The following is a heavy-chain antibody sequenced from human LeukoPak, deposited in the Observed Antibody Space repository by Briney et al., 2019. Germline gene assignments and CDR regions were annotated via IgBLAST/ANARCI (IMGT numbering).Heavy chain of an antibody. V-gene: IGHV3-11*01. J-gene: IGHJ5*02. CDR1: GFTFSDYY. D-gene: IGHD2-2*01. CDR3: ASLWVVVPAAPA. CDR2: ISSSGSTI. Sequence: PGGSLRLSCAASGFTFSDYYMSWIRQAPGKGLEWVSYISSSGSTIYYADSVKGRFTISRDNAKNSLYLQMNSLRAEDTAVYHCASLWVVVPAAPAWGQGTLVTVSS.